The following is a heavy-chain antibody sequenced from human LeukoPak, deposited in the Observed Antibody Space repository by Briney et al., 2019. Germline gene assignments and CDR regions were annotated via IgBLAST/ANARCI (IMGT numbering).Heavy chain of an antibody. CDR2: INTYNGNT. J-gene: IGHJ5*02. CDR1: GYTFTDYV. D-gene: IGHD3-3*01. CDR3: ARSWGYDGNRFDP. Sequence: ASVKVSCKASGYTFTDYVISLVRQAPGQGLEWMGWINTYNGNTNYLLKLQGRVTMTRDTTTNTAYMELRSLRSDDTAVYYCARSWGYDGNRFDPWGQGTLVTVSS. V-gene: IGHV1-18*01.